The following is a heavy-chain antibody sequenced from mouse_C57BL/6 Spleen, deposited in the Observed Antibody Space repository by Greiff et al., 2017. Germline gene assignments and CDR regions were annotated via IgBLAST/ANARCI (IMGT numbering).Heavy chain of an antibody. J-gene: IGHJ3*01. D-gene: IGHD1-1*01. Sequence: EVQLQESGPGLVKPSQSLSLTCSVTGYSITSGYYWNWIRQFPGNKLEWMGYISYDGSNNYNPSLKNRISITRDTSKNQFFLKLNSVTTEDTATYYCARGGKLYGSSCGWFAYWGQGTLVTVSA. CDR2: ISYDGSN. V-gene: IGHV3-6*01. CDR1: GYSITSGYY. CDR3: ARGGKLYGSSCGWFAY.